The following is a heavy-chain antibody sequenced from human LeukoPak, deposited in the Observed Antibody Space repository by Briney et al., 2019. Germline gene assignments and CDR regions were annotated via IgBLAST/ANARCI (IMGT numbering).Heavy chain of an antibody. Sequence: PSQTLSLTCTVSGDSISSGGHYWNWLRQRPGKGLEWIGYIFHTGSTYYNPSLKSRVTISVDTSKNQFSLKLSSVTAADPAVYDXARSPGIWNEYGRLEYWGQGALVTVSS. D-gene: IGHD1-1*01. V-gene: IGHV4-31*03. CDR2: IFHTGST. CDR1: GDSISSGGHY. J-gene: IGHJ4*02. CDR3: ARSPGIWNEYGRLEY.